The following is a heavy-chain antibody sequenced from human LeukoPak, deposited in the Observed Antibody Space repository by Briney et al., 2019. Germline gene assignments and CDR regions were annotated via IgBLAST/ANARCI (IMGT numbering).Heavy chain of an antibody. Sequence: MPGGSLRLSCAASGFSFSNCSMNWVRQAPGKGLGWVSSISSSSTYIYYTDSLEGRFTISRDNVRNSLYLQMNSLRAEDTAVCYCAGDYEGNLAFDIWGQGTMVTVSS. D-gene: IGHD4-23*01. J-gene: IGHJ3*02. CDR1: GFSFSNCS. CDR2: ISSSSTYI. V-gene: IGHV3-21*01. CDR3: AGDYEGNLAFDI.